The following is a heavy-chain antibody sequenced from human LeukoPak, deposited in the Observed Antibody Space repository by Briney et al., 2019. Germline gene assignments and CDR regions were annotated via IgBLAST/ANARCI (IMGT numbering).Heavy chain of an antibody. Sequence: ASVKVSCKASGYTFTGYYMHWVRQAPGQGLEWMGWINPNSGDTKYAQNFQGRVTMTRDTSISTAYMELGRLRSDDTAVYYCATQRGSYLWGTDFDYWGQGTLVTVSS. J-gene: IGHJ4*02. CDR2: INPNSGDT. V-gene: IGHV1-2*02. CDR3: ATQRGSYLWGTDFDY. CDR1: GYTFTGYY. D-gene: IGHD3-16*01.